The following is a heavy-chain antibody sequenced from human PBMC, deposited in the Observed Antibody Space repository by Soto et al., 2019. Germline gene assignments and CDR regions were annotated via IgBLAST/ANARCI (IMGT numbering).Heavy chain of an antibody. J-gene: IGHJ6*03. CDR2: IYYSGST. CDR3: ARAAFWSGYSYYYYYMDV. Sequence: QLQLQESGPGLVKPSETLSLTCTVSGGSISSSSYYWGWIRQPPGKGLEWIGSIYYSGSTYYNPSLKSRVTISVDTSKNQFSLKMTSVNAADTAVYYCARAAFWSGYSYYYYYMDVWGRGTTVTVSS. D-gene: IGHD3-3*01. CDR1: GGSISSSSYY. V-gene: IGHV4-39*01.